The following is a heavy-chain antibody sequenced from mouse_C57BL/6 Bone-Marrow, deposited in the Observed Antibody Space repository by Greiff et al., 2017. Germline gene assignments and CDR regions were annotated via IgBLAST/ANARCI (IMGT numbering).Heavy chain of an antibody. Sequence: EVQRVESGGGLVQPGESLTLSCESNEYDFPSHAMSWVRPTPEKRLALVAAIHSDGGSTSSPDPMESRFIISRDNTKKTLYLQMSSLRAEDTAFRGEDGNTYYARDYWGQGTSVTVSS. V-gene: IGHV5-2*01. CDR3: DGNTYYARDY. D-gene: IGHD2-1*01. CDR2: IHSDGGST. CDR1: EYDFPSHA. J-gene: IGHJ4*01.